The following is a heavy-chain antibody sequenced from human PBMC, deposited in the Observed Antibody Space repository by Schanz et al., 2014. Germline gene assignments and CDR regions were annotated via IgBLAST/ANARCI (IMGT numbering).Heavy chain of an antibody. CDR1: GFTFSSHW. CDR2: INSVGSNT. Sequence: VQVVQSGGGLVQPGGSLRLSCAASGFTFSSHWMHWVRQDPGKGLVWVARINSVGSNTDYADSVTGRLTISRDDAKKSMYLQMNNLRAEDTAVYYCVRVSFADPRLYRGMDRDIDYWGQGTLVTVSS. CDR3: VRVSFADPRLYRGMDRDIDY. V-gene: IGHV3-74*01. J-gene: IGHJ4*02. D-gene: IGHD5-18*01.